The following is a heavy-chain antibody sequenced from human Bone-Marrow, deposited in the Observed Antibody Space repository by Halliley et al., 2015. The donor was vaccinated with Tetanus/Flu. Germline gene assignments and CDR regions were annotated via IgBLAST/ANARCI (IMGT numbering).Heavy chain of an antibody. CDR1: GFAFSNYA. CDR3: AKVLYSGGWKYYYFVMDV. CDR2: ISSSGGNT. V-gene: IGHV3-23*01. J-gene: IGHJ6*02. Sequence: SLRLSCAASGFAFSNYATTWVRQAPGKGLEWVSTISSSGGNTYYAGSVVGRFTVSRDNSKNTLFLQMNSLRADDTAVYYCAKVLYSGGWKYYYFVMDVWGQGTTVTVSS. D-gene: IGHD2-15*01.